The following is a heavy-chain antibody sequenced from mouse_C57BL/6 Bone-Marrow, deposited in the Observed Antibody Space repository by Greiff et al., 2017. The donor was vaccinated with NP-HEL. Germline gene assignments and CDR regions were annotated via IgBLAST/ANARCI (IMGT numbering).Heavy chain of an antibody. CDR1: GYTFTSYG. D-gene: IGHD2-5*01. J-gene: IGHJ2*01. V-gene: IGHV1-81*01. CDR2: IYPRSGNT. Sequence: QVQLQQSGAELARPGASVKLSCKASGYTFTSYGISWVKQRTGQGLEWIGEIYPRSGNTYYNEKFKGKATLTADKSSSTAYMELRILTSEDSAVYFCASPLYSNYLYYFDYWGQGTTLTVSS. CDR3: ASPLYSNYLYYFDY.